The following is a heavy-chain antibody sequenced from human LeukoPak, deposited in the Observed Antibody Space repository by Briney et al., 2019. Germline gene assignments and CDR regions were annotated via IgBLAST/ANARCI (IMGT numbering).Heavy chain of an antibody. D-gene: IGHD6-13*01. J-gene: IGHJ5*02. CDR1: GGSISSYY. CDR2: IYYSGST. Sequence: SETLSLTCTVSGGSISSYYWSWIRQPPGKGLEWIGYIYYSGSTNYNPSLKSRVTISVDTSKNQVSLKLSSVTAADTAVYYCASTPAIAAAGTLWWFDPWGQGTLVTVSS. V-gene: IGHV4-59*01. CDR3: ASTPAIAAAGTLWWFDP.